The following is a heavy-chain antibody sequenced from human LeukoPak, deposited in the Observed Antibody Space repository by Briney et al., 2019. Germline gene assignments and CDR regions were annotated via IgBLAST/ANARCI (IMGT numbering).Heavy chain of an antibody. CDR3: ARGYYYDYVWGSYRPYDY. D-gene: IGHD3-16*02. J-gene: IGHJ4*02. CDR1: GGSFSGYY. V-gene: IGHV4-34*01. CDR2: INHSGST. Sequence: SETLSLTCAVYGGSFSGYYWSWIRQPPGKGLEWIGEINHSGSTNYNPSLKSRVTISVDTSKNQFSLKLSSVTAADTAVYYCARGYYYDYVWGSYRPYDYWGQGTLVTVSS.